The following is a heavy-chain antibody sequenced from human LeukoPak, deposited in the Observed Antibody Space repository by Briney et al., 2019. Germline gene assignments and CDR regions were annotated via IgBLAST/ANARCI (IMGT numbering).Heavy chain of an antibody. CDR1: GFTFSDYY. CDR3: ANHDYGDYYYFDY. CDR2: ITSRGSFT. Sequence: PGGSLRLSCAASGFTFSDYYMSWIRQAPGKGLEWVSYITSRGSFTYFGDSVKGRFTISRDNAKNSLYLQMNRLRAEDTAVYYCANHDYGDYYYFDYWGQGTLVTVSS. J-gene: IGHJ4*02. V-gene: IGHV3-11*01. D-gene: IGHD4-17*01.